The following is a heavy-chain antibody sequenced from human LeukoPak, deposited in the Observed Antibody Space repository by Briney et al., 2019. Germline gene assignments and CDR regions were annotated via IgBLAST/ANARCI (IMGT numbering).Heavy chain of an antibody. J-gene: IGHJ4*02. CDR1: GFXFSSYS. D-gene: IGHD6-19*01. V-gene: IGHV3-48*02. Sequence: GGSLRLSCAASGFXFSSYSMNWVRQAPGKGLEWVSYTGTPSNKIYYVDSVKGRFTISRDNAKNSLYLQMDSLRDEDTAVYYCARVNEAVAGTDYWGQGTLVTVSS. CDR2: TGTPSNKI. CDR3: ARVNEAVAGTDY.